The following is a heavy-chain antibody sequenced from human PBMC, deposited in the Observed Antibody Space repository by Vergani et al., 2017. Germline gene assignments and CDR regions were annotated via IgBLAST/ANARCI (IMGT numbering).Heavy chain of an antibody. Sequence: EVQLLESGGGLVQPGGSLRLSCAASGFTFSSYAMSWVRQAPGKGLEWVSAISGSGGSTYYADSVKGRFTISRDNSKKTLYMQMNSLRAEDTAVYYCAKDGLYGSGSPNWFDPWGQGTLVTVSS. V-gene: IGHV3-23*01. D-gene: IGHD3-10*01. J-gene: IGHJ5*02. CDR2: ISGSGGST. CDR1: GFTFSSYA. CDR3: AKDGLYGSGSPNWFDP.